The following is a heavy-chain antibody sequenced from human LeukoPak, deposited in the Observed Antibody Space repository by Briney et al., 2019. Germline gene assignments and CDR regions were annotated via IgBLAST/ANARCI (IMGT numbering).Heavy chain of an antibody. D-gene: IGHD7-27*01. Sequence: GGSLRVSCAASGFTFSSYTMSWVRQAPGKGLEWVSTITTSDGNTYYADSVKGRFTVSRDNSKNTLFLQMNSLRAEDTAVYYCAKDGGLWVSAHWGDSWGRGTLVTVSS. V-gene: IGHV3-23*01. J-gene: IGHJ4*02. CDR1: GFTFSSYT. CDR2: ITTSDGNT. CDR3: AKDGGLWVSAHWGDS.